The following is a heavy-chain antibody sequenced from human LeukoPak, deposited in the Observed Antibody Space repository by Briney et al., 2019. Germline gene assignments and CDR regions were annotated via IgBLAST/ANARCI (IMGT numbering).Heavy chain of an antibody. V-gene: IGHV3-21*04. CDR2: ISSSSSYI. CDR1: GFSFSSYS. Sequence: GGSLRLSCAASGFSFSSYSMNWVRQAPGKGLEWVSSISSSSSYIYYTDSVKGRFIISRDNAKNSLYLQMNSLRAEDTALYHCARGGYDTSGYYSAALDAFDIWGQGTMVTVSS. D-gene: IGHD3-22*01. J-gene: IGHJ3*02. CDR3: ARGGYDTSGYYSAALDAFDI.